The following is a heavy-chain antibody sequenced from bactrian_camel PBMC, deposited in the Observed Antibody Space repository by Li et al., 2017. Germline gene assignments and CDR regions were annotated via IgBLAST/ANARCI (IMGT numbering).Heavy chain of an antibody. J-gene: IGHJ4*01. Sequence: VQRVESGGGVVQPGGSLTLSCTASNFALSTSAMNWVRQAPGKGLEWVSATDGAGDGIYYSDSVKGRFTLSRDNAEATVYLQLASLKTEDTAMYYCAKELYEFDYWGQGTQVTVS. V-gene: IGHV3S40*01. CDR1: NFALSTSA. CDR2: TDGAGDGI. CDR3: AKELYEFDY.